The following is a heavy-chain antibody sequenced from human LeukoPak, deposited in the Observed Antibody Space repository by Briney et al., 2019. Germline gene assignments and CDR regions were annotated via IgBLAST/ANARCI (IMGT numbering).Heavy chain of an antibody. V-gene: IGHV1-69*01. D-gene: IGHD7-27*01. CDR1: GGTFSSYA. Sequence: GASVKVSCKASGGTFSSYAISWVRQAPGQGLEWMGGIIPIFGTANYAQKFQGRVTITADESTSTAYMELSSLRSEDTAVYYCARDRLTGDDAFDIWGQGTMVTVSS. CDR3: ARDRLTGDDAFDI. J-gene: IGHJ3*02. CDR2: IIPIFGTA.